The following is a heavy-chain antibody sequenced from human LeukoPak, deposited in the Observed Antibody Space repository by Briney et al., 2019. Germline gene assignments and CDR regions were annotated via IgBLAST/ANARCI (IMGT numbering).Heavy chain of an antibody. Sequence: SETLSLTCTVSGDSISSRFYYWGWIRQPPGKGLQWIGNFYYSGTTFYNPSLKSRLTISVDTSKNQFSLKLSSVTAADTAVYYCASYTNYHFDYWGQGTLVTVSS. CDR2: FYYSGTT. J-gene: IGHJ4*02. CDR3: ASYTNYHFDY. CDR1: GDSISSRFYY. D-gene: IGHD2-8*01. V-gene: IGHV4-39*01.